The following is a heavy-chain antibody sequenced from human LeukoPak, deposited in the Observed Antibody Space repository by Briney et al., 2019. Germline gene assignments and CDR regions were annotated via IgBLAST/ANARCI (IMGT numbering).Heavy chain of an antibody. J-gene: IGHJ4*02. Sequence: GASVKVSCKASGFTFTSSAVQWVRQARGQGLEWIGWIGDGSGNTNYAQKFQERVTSDRDMSTSTAYMELSSLRSEDTAVYYCARGFAYGSGSYSYFDYWGQGTLVTVSS. CDR1: GFTFTSSA. CDR3: ARGFAYGSGSYSYFDY. V-gene: IGHV1-58*01. CDR2: IGDGSGNT. D-gene: IGHD3-10*01.